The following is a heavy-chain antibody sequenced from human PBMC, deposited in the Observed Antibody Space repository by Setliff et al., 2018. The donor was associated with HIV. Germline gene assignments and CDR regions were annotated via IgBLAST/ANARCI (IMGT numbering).Heavy chain of an antibody. CDR1: RDSISSSSDY. D-gene: IGHD6-19*01. J-gene: IGHJ4*02. V-gene: IGHV4-39*01. CDR2: LYSNGRT. CDR3: ARRIAVANYYFDF. Sequence: PSETLSLTCTVSRDSISSSSDYWGWIRQSPRKGLEWIGTLYSNGRTYYNPSLKSRVTMSLDTSNSQFSLKLRSVTATDTAVYYCARRIAVANYYFDFWGQGTLVTVSS.